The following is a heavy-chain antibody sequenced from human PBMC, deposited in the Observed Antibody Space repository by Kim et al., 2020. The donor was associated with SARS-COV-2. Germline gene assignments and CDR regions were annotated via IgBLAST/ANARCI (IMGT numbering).Heavy chain of an antibody. CDR2: IYYSGST. CDR1: GGPISSYY. D-gene: IGHD1-1*01. Sequence: SETLSLTCTVSGGPISSYYWSWIRQPPGKGLEWIGYIYYSGSTNYNPSLKSRVTISVDTSKNQFSLKLSSVTAADTAVYYCARGHWDGNAFDIWGQGTMVTVSS. V-gene: IGHV4-59*13. CDR3: ARGHWDGNAFDI. J-gene: IGHJ3*02.